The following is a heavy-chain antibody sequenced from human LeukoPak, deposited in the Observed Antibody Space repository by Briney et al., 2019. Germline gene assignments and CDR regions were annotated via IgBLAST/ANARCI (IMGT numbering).Heavy chain of an antibody. J-gene: IGHJ4*02. CDR1: GYTLTELS. V-gene: IGHV1-24*01. D-gene: IGHD3-22*01. Sequence: ASVKVSCKVSGYTLTELSMHWVRQAPGKGLEWMGGFDPEDGETIYAQRFQGRVTMTEDTSTDTAYMELSILRSEDTAVYYCATGLYDSSGYYFGYWGQGTLVTVSS. CDR3: ATGLYDSSGYYFGY. CDR2: FDPEDGET.